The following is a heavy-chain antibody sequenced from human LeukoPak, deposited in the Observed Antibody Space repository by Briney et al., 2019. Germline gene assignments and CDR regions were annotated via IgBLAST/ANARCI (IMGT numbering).Heavy chain of an antibody. CDR2: ISSTGTYK. CDR3: AELGITMIGGV. CDR1: GFTFSSHT. D-gene: IGHD3-10*02. V-gene: IGHV3-21*01. J-gene: IGHJ6*04. Sequence: GGSLRLSCAASGFTFSSHTMIWVRQAPGKGLQWVSSISSTGTYKDYADSLNGRLTISRDNAQNSFYLQMSSLRAEDTAVYYCAELGITMIGGVWGKGTTVTISS.